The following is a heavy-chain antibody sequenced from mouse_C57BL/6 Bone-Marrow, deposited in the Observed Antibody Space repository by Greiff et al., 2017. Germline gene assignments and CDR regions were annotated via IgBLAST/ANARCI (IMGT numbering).Heavy chain of an antibody. D-gene: IGHD1-1*01. Sequence: DVKLVESGAELVRPGASVKLSCTASGFNIKDDYMHWVKQRPEQGLEWIGWLDPENGDTEYASKFQGKATITADTSSNTAYLQLSSLTSEDTAVYYCTHYYGSSLDYWGQGTTLTVSS. CDR3: THYYGSSLDY. CDR2: LDPENGDT. J-gene: IGHJ2*01. CDR1: GFNIKDDY. V-gene: IGHV14-4*01.